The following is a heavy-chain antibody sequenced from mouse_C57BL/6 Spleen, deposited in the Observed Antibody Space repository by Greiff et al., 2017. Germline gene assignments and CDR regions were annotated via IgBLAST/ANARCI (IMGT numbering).Heavy chain of an antibody. J-gene: IGHJ3*01. Sequence: VQLQQSGPELVKPGASVKISCKASGYTFTDYYMNWVKQSHGKSLEWIGDINPNNGGTSYNQKFKGKATLTGDKSSSTAYMELRSLTSEDSAVYYWARSLSVRRAWVAYWGQGTLVTVSA. CDR2: INPNNGGT. CDR1: GYTFTDYY. D-gene: IGHD2-14*01. CDR3: ARSLSVRRAWVAY. V-gene: IGHV1-26*01.